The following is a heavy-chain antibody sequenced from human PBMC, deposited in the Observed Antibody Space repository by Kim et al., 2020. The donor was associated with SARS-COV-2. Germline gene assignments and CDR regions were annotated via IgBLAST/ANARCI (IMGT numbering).Heavy chain of an antibody. CDR2: IYSGGST. V-gene: IGHV3-53*04. CDR1: GFTVSSNY. J-gene: IGHJ6*03. D-gene: IGHD2-8*02. CDR3: ARHRHGSWSPNYYYYYMDV. Sequence: GGSLRLSCAASGFTVSSNYMSWVRQAPGKGLEWVSVIYSGGSTYYADSVKGRFTISRHNSKNTLYLQMNSLRAEDTAVYYCARHRHGSWSPNYYYYYMDVWGKGTTVTVSS.